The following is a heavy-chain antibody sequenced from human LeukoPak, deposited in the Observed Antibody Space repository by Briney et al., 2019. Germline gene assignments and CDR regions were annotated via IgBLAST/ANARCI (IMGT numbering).Heavy chain of an antibody. CDR3: ARDRGDNWFDP. Sequence: GGSLRLSCAASGFNFSSYSMNWVRQAPGKGLEWVSSISSSSSYIYYADSVKGRFTISRDNAKNSLYLQMNSMRAEDTAVYYCARDRGDNWFDPWGQGTLVTVSS. D-gene: IGHD3-10*01. V-gene: IGHV3-21*01. J-gene: IGHJ5*02. CDR1: GFNFSSYS. CDR2: ISSSSSYI.